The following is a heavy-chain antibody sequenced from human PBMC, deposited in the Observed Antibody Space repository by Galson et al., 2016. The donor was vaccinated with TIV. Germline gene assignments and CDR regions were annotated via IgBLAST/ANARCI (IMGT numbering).Heavy chain of an antibody. D-gene: IGHD3-22*01. V-gene: IGHV5-51*01. CDR1: GYRFSSYW. Sequence: GAEVKKPGESLKISCKGSGYRFSSYWVGWVRQRPGKGLEWLGIIFPDDSGTRYSPSLEGQVTFSADKSIRTAYLQWSSLKASDTAIYYCARHFRYSDSSGYHYFDSWGQGTMVTVSS. CDR2: IFPDDSGT. J-gene: IGHJ4*02. CDR3: ARHFRYSDSSGYHYFDS.